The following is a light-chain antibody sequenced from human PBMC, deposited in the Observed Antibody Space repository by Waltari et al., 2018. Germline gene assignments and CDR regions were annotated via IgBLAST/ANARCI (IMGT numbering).Light chain of an antibody. CDR2: GAS. CDR1: QTVNSH. Sequence: ETVMTQSPGTLSVSPGERATLSCRASQTVNSHLAWYQQKFGQAPRLLIYGASNSAIGIPARFSGSGSGTEFTLTINSLQSEDFAVYYCQQYNNGPPGTFGQRTKVEFK. J-gene: IGKJ2*01. CDR3: QQYNNGPPGT. V-gene: IGKV3-15*01.